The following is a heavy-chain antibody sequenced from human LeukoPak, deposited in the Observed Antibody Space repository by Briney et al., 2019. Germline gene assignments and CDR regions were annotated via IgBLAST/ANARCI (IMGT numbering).Heavy chain of an antibody. J-gene: IGHJ6*02. V-gene: IGHV3-30-3*01. CDR3: ARGGDSWSGYSYGLDA. D-gene: IGHD3-3*01. CDR1: GFSFSTYA. CDR2: ISFDGRNE. Sequence: GGSLRLSCTASGFSFSTYAMHWVRQAPGKGLEWVAVISFDGRNEYYADSVKGRFTISRDISKNTLYLQMNSLRPEDTAVYYCARGGDSWSGYSYGLDAWGQGTTVTVSS.